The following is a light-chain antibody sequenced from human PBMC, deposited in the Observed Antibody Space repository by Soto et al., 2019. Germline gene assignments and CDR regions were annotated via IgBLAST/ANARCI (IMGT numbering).Light chain of an antibody. CDR2: GAS. J-gene: IGKJ2*01. Sequence: EIVMTQSPATLSVSPGERATLSCRASLSVSSNLAWYQHKPGQAPRLLIYGASTRATGIPARFSGGGSGTEFTLTISGLQSEDFAVYNCQQYNNWPYTFGQGTKLEIK. CDR3: QQYNNWPYT. CDR1: LSVSSN. V-gene: IGKV3-15*01.